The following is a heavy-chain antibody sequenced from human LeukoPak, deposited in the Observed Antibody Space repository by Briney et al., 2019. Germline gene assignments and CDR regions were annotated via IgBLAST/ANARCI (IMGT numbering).Heavy chain of an antibody. D-gene: IGHD5-24*01. Sequence: SVKVSCKASGFTFTSSAMQWVRQARGQRLEWIGWIVVGSGNTNYAQKFQERVTITRDMSTSTAYMELSSLRSEDTAVYYCARSLPRDTISSWYFDLWGRGTLVTVSS. V-gene: IGHV1-58*02. CDR2: IVVGSGNT. CDR1: GFTFTSSA. J-gene: IGHJ2*01. CDR3: ARSLPRDTISSWYFDL.